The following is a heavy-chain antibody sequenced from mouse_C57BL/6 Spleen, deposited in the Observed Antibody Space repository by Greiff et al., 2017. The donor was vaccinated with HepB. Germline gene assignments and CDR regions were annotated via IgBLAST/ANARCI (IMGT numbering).Heavy chain of an antibody. V-gene: IGHV5-17*01. CDR3: ASSLYGSSHWYFDV. Sequence: EVQLVESGGGLVKPGGSLKLSCAASGFTFSDYGMHWVRQAPEKGLEWVAYISSGSSTIYYADTVKGRFTISRDNAKNTLFLQMTSLRSEDTAMYYCASSLYGSSHWYFDVWGTGTTVTVSS. D-gene: IGHD1-1*01. J-gene: IGHJ1*03. CDR1: GFTFSDYG. CDR2: ISSGSSTI.